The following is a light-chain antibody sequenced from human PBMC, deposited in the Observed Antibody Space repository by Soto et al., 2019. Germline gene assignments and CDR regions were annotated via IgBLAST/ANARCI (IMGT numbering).Light chain of an antibody. V-gene: IGLV2-11*01. CDR3: CSYAGSYTHVV. Sequence: QSALTQPRSVSGSPGQSVTISCTGTSSDVGGYNYVSWNQQHPGKAPKFMIYDVSKRPSGVPDRFSGSKSGNTASLTISGLQAEDEADYYCCSYAGSYTHVVFGGGTKLTVL. CDR1: SSDVGGYNY. J-gene: IGLJ2*01. CDR2: DVS.